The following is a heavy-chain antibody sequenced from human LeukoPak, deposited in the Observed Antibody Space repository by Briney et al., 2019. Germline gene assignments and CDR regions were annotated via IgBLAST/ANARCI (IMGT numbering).Heavy chain of an antibody. V-gene: IGHV4-59*08. J-gene: IGHJ5*02. Sequence: PSETLSLTCTVSGGSISIYYWSWIRQPPGKGLEWIGYAFYSGSTNYNPSLKSRVTISIDTSKSQFSLKLNSVTAADTAVYYCASIRYGSHWFDPWGQGTLVTVSS. D-gene: IGHD5-18*01. CDR1: GGSISIYY. CDR3: ASIRYGSHWFDP. CDR2: AFYSGST.